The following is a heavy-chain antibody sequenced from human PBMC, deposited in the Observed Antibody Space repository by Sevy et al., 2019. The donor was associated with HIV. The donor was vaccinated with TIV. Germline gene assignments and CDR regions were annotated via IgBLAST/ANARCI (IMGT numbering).Heavy chain of an antibody. D-gene: IGHD2-15*01. CDR2: LSFGCGEI. Sequence: GGCLRLFCAASGFTFSKYSMSWVRQPPGKGLEWVSTLSFGCGEINYADSVKGRFTISRDNSKSSVYLQMNNLRPEDTAVYYCARDGWTKPHDYWGQGTLVTVSS. CDR3: ARDGWTKPHDY. CDR1: GFTFSKYS. V-gene: IGHV3-23*01. J-gene: IGHJ4*02.